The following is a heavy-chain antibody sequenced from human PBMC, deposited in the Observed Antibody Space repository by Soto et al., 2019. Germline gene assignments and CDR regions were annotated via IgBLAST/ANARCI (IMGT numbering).Heavy chain of an antibody. CDR3: AKRYYDILTGYSGMDV. V-gene: IGHV3-23*01. J-gene: IGHJ6*02. Sequence: GGSLRLSCAASGFPFSSYAMSWVRQAPGKGLEWVSAISGSGGSTYYADSVKGRFTISRDNSKNTLYLQMNSLRAEDTAVYYCAKRYYDILTGYSGMDVWGQGTTVTVSS. CDR2: ISGSGGST. D-gene: IGHD3-9*01. CDR1: GFPFSSYA.